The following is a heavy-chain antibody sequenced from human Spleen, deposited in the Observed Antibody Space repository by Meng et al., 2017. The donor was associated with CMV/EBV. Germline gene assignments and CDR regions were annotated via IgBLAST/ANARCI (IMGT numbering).Heavy chain of an antibody. CDR1: GYTFTSYY. CDR2: INPSGGST. Sequence: SGYTFTSYYMHWVRQAPGQGLEWMGIINPSGGSTSYAQKFQGRVTMTRDTSTSTVYMEPSSLRSEDTAVYYCAIPRGVVPAAILSLWGQGTLVTVSS. J-gene: IGHJ4*02. CDR3: AIPRGVVPAAILSL. V-gene: IGHV1-46*01. D-gene: IGHD2-2*02.